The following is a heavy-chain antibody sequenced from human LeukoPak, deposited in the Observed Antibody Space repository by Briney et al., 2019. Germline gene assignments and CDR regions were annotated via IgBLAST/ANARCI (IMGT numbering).Heavy chain of an antibody. Sequence: PGGSLRLSCTASGFSFSASAMHWVRQAPGKWLEWVSFITGGGRDIYHPDSVRGRFTISRDNANNTLFLQMSSLRVEDTAVYYCARLRIYDDMDYWGQGTLVTVSS. CDR2: ITGGGRDI. CDR1: GFSFSASA. V-gene: IGHV3-48*01. CDR3: ARLRIYDDMDY. D-gene: IGHD2/OR15-2a*01. J-gene: IGHJ4*02.